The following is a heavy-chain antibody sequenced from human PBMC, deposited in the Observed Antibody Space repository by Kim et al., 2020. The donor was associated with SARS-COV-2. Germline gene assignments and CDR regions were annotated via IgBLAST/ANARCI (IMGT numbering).Heavy chain of an antibody. CDR2: INAGSGNT. CDR3: ARGVYYGLGRYYFYGMEV. D-gene: IGHD3-10*01. CDR1: GYTFTNYA. Sequence: ASVKVSCKASGYTFTNYAMHWVRQAPGQRLEWMGWINAGSGNTKYSQKFQGRVTITRDTSASTAYMDLSSLRSEDTAVYYCARGVYYGLGRYYFYGMEVWGQGTTFTVSS. J-gene: IGHJ6*02. V-gene: IGHV1-3*01.